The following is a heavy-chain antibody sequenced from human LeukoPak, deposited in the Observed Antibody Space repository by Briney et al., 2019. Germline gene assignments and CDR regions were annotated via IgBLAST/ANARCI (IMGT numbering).Heavy chain of an antibody. CDR2: LSNRGSDI. V-gene: IGHV3-11*01. CDR1: GFTFSDHY. D-gene: IGHD7-27*01. J-gene: IGHJ4*02. Sequence: RGSLRLSCAVSGFTFSDHYMTWIRQAPGKGLEYISYLSNRGSDIFYADSVKGRFSISRDNAKNSLYLQMNSLRVEDTAMYYCARGHWGLDYWGQGTLVTVSS. CDR3: ARGHWGLDY.